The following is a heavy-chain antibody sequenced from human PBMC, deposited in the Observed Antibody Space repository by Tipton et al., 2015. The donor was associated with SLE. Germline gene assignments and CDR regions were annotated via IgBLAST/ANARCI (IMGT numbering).Heavy chain of an antibody. V-gene: IGHV3-49*04. CDR1: GFTLGDYA. CDR3: ARVPTAGAVAYNFDY. D-gene: IGHD6-19*01. Sequence: SLRLSCTASGFTLGDYAMHWGRQAPGKGLEWVGFIRYKTYGGTPEYAASVKGRFTISRDDSKNSLYLQLNSLKIEDTAVYFCARVPTAGAVAYNFDYWGQGTLVTVSS. CDR2: IRYKTYGGTP. J-gene: IGHJ4*02.